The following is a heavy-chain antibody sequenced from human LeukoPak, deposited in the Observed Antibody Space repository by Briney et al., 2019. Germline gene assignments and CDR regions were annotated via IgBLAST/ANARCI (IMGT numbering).Heavy chain of an antibody. CDR1: GGSISSSSYY. J-gene: IGHJ5*02. CDR2: IYYSGST. Sequence: PSETLSLTCTVSGGSISSSSYYWGWIRQPPGKGLEWIGSIYYSGSTYYNPSLKSRVTISVDTSKNQFSLKLSSVTAADTAVYYCARVQGWFDPWGQGTLVTVSS. V-gene: IGHV4-39*07. CDR3: ARVQGWFDP.